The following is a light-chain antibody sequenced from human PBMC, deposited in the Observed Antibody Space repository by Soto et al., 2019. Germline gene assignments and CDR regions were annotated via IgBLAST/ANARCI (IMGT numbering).Light chain of an antibody. CDR2: AAS. CDR1: QSITTY. V-gene: IGKV1-39*01. J-gene: IGKJ1*01. CDR3: QQTYTTPRT. Sequence: DIQMTQSPSSLSASVGDRVTITCRASQSITTYLNWYQQTPGKAPNLLIYAASNLQSGVPSRFSGSGSGTEFTLTISSLQPEDFATYYCQQTYTTPRTFGQGTKVEIK.